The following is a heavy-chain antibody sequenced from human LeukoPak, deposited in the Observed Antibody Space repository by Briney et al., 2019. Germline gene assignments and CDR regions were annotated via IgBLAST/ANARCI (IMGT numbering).Heavy chain of an antibody. CDR1: GFTFSSYA. Sequence: PGGSLRLSCAASGFTFSSYAMHWVRQAPGKGLEWVAVISYDGSNKYYADSVKGRFTIPRDNSKNTLYLQMNSLRAEDTAVYYCAREGYDSSGYPYGDYWGQGTLVTVSS. CDR2: ISYDGSNK. V-gene: IGHV3-30-3*01. CDR3: AREGYDSSGYPYGDY. J-gene: IGHJ4*02. D-gene: IGHD3-22*01.